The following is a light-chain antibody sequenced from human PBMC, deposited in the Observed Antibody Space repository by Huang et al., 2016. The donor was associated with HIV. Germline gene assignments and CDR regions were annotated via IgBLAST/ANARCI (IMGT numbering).Light chain of an antibody. J-gene: IGKJ3*01. CDR2: GAS. CDR1: QSISNY. CDR3: QQSYSTPIT. V-gene: IGKV1-39*01. Sequence: DIQMTQSPSSLSASVGDRVTITCRASQSISNYFNWYQQKPGEAPKLLIYGASTLQSGVSSRFSGSGSGTDFTLTINSLQPEDSATYYCQQSYSTPITFGPGTTVEI.